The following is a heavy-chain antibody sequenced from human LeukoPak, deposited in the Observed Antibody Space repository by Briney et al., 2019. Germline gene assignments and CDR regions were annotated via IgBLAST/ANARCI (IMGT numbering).Heavy chain of an antibody. J-gene: IGHJ4*02. CDR1: GFTFSSYA. CDR2: ISGSGGST. D-gene: IGHD3-9*01. V-gene: IGHV3-23*01. Sequence: GGSLRLSCAASGFTFSSYAMSWVRQAPGKGLEWVSAISGSGGSTYYADSVKGRFTISRDNSKNTLYLQMNSLRAEDTAVYYCAEAPITISLGGGYYFDYWGQGTLVTVSS. CDR3: AEAPITISLGGGYYFDY.